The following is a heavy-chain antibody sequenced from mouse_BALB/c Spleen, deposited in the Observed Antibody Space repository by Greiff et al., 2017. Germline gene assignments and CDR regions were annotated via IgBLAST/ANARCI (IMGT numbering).Heavy chain of an antibody. CDR1: GFNINDSY. CDR2: IDPANGNT. Sequence: EVQLMESGAELVKPGASVKLSCTASGFNINDSYMHWVKQRPEQGLEWIGRIDPANGNTKYDPKFQGKATITADTSSNTAYLQLSSLTSEDTAVYYWARETGVAYYAMDCWGQGTSVTVSS. V-gene: IGHV14-3*02. D-gene: IGHD1-1*01. J-gene: IGHJ4*01. CDR3: ARETGVAYYAMDC.